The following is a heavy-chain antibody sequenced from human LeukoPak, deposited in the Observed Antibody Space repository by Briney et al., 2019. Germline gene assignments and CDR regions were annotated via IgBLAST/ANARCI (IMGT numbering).Heavy chain of an antibody. CDR1: GYTFIRYY. V-gene: IGHV1-46*01. CDR2: VNPSGDST. D-gene: IGHD3-22*01. J-gene: IGHJ4*02. Sequence: GAAVNVSCKASGYTFIRYYIHWVRQAPGQGLEWMGIVNPSGDSTNYAQKFQGRVTITADESTSTAYMELSSLRSEDTAVYYCARVKELETYYDSSRGGFFDYWGQGTLVTVSS. CDR3: ARVKELETYYDSSRGGFFDY.